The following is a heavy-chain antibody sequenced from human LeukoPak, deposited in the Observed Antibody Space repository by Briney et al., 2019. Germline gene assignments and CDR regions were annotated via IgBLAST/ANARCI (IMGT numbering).Heavy chain of an antibody. D-gene: IGHD3/OR15-3a*01. CDR1: GFDFSDFW. CDR2: IKKDGSET. V-gene: IGHV3-7*01. CDR3: ARDYKSPDFWAGYPPYHHDH. Sequence: GGSLRLSCAASGFDFSDFWMSWVRHVPGKGLEWVATIKKDGSETHYVESVKGRFTISRHNADSSLYLQMNSLRAEDTAVYYCARDYKSPDFWAGYPPYHHDHWGQGILVTVSS. J-gene: IGHJ4*02.